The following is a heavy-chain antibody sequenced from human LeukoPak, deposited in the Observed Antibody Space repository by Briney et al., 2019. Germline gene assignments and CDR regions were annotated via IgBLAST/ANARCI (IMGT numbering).Heavy chain of an antibody. CDR1: GYTFTGYY. J-gene: IGHJ3*02. Sequence: GASVKVSCKASGYTFTGYYMYWVRQAPGQGLEWMGIINPSGGSIRYAQKFQGRVTMTRDTSTSTVYMELSSLRSEDTAVYYCARGRNYYDSSRYYYEGDAFDIWGQGTMVTVSS. D-gene: IGHD3-22*01. V-gene: IGHV1-46*01. CDR2: INPSGGSI. CDR3: ARGRNYYDSSRYYYEGDAFDI.